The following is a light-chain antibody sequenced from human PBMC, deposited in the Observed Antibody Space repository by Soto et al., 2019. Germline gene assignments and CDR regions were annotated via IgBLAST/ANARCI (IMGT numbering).Light chain of an antibody. CDR2: SSN. Sequence: QSVLTQPPSASGTPGQRVTISCSGSSSNIGSNSVNWYQQLPGTAPKLLMYSSNQRPSGVPDRFSGSKSGTSASLAISGLQSEDEADHYCAAWDDSLNGVVFGGGTKVTVL. J-gene: IGLJ2*01. V-gene: IGLV1-44*01. CDR1: SSNIGSNS. CDR3: AAWDDSLNGVV.